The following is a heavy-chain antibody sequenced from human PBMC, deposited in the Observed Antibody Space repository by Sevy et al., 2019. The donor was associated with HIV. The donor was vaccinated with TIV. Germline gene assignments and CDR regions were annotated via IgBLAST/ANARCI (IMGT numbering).Heavy chain of an antibody. V-gene: IGHV3-15*01. CDR3: TTDAHDFTNYPSPYYFDQ. J-gene: IGHJ4*02. Sequence: GGSLRLSCAASGFTLSDAWMSWVRQAPGKGLEWVGRIKSKTDGGPTDYAAPVKGRFTISRAESKNTLYLQMNSLKTEDTAVYYCTTDAHDFTNYPSPYYFDQWGQGTLVTVSS. CDR1: GFTLSDAW. CDR2: IKSKTDGGPT. D-gene: IGHD4-4*01.